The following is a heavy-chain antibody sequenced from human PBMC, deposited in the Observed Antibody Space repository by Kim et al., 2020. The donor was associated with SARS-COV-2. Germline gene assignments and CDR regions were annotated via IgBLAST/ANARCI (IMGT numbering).Heavy chain of an antibody. CDR3: ARDRHSSNKRITMVRGVISGFDP. Sequence: SETLSLTCTVSGGSISSGGYYWSWIRQHPGKGLEWIGYIYYSGSTYYNPSLKSRVTISVDTSKNQCSLKLSSVTAADTAVYYCARDRHSSNKRITMVRGVISGFDPWGQGTLVTVSS. CDR2: IYYSGST. J-gene: IGHJ5*02. V-gene: IGHV4-31*03. CDR1: GGSISSGGYY. D-gene: IGHD3-10*01.